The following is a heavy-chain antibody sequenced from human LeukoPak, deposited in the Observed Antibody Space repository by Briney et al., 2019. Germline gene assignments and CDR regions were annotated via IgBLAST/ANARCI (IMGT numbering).Heavy chain of an antibody. J-gene: IGHJ4*02. Sequence: ASVKVSCKASGYTFTSYGISWVRQAPGQGLEWMGWISAYNGNTNYAQKLQGRVTMTTDTSTSTAYMELRSLRSEDTAVYYCARDHGWGVTTSYFDYWGQGTLVTVSS. CDR1: GYTFTSYG. V-gene: IGHV1-18*01. CDR3: ARDHGWGVTTSYFDY. D-gene: IGHD4-17*01. CDR2: ISAYNGNT.